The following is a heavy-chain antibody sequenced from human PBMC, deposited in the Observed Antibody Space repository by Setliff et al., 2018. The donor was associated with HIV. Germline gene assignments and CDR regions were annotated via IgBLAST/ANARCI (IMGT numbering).Heavy chain of an antibody. V-gene: IGHV4-38-2*02. D-gene: IGHD3-22*01. Sequence: SETLSLTCGVSGYSISSDYCWGWIRQPPGKGLEWIGNMCHGGNNNYYNPSLKSRVTMSVYTSKNQFSLKLSSVTAADTSVYYCAGDKGDSSGLTYFYMDVWGQGTTVTVSS. J-gene: IGHJ6*03. CDR2: MCHGGNNN. CDR1: GYSISSDYC. CDR3: AGDKGDSSGLTYFYMDV.